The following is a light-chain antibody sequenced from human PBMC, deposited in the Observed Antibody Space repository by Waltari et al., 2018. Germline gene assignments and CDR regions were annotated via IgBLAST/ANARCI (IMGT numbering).Light chain of an antibody. CDR1: ESVTNN. Sequence: EIVMTQSPATLSVSPGERAPISCRASESVTNNLAWYQKRPGHPPRLLIHGAVTRATEIAARFTGSGSGTEFTLTISNLQSEDFVVYYCQQYNNWPITFGGGTKVEIK. CDR3: QQYNNWPIT. J-gene: IGKJ4*01. CDR2: GAV. V-gene: IGKV3-15*01.